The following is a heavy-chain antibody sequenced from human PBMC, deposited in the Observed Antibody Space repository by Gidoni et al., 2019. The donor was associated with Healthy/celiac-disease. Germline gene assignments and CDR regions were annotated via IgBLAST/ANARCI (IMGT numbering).Heavy chain of an antibody. V-gene: IGHV3-43D*03. D-gene: IGHD6-13*01. Sequence: EVQLVESGGVVVQPGGSLRLSCAASGFTFDDYAMPWVRQAPGKGLEWVSLISWYGGSTYYADSVKGRFTISRDNSKNSLYLQMNSLRAEDTALYYCAKDMVPGIAAAGPFYYYYGMDVWGQGTTVTVSS. CDR2: ISWYGGST. J-gene: IGHJ6*02. CDR3: AKDMVPGIAAAGPFYYYYGMDV. CDR1: GFTFDDYA.